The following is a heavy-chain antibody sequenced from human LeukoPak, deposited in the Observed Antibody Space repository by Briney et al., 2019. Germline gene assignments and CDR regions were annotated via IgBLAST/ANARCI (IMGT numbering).Heavy chain of an antibody. CDR3: ASDPDYYDSGGYYDY. Sequence: PGGSLRLSCAASGFTFSSYSMNWVRQAPGKGLEWVSAISGSGGSTYYADSVKGRFTISRDNSKNTLYLQMNSLRAEDTAVYYCASDPDYYDSGGYYDYWGQGTLVTVSS. CDR1: GFTFSSYS. D-gene: IGHD3-22*01. J-gene: IGHJ4*02. CDR2: ISGSGGST. V-gene: IGHV3-23*01.